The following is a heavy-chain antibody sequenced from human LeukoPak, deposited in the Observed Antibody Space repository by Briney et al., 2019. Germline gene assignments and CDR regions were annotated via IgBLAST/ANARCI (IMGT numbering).Heavy chain of an antibody. CDR1: GGSIGSYY. D-gene: IGHD3-3*01. CDR3: ASGQYYDLWSGYYVD. J-gene: IGHJ4*02. V-gene: IGHV4-59*12. Sequence: SETLSLTCTVSGGSIGSYYWSWIRQPPGKGLEWIGYIYSSGSTNYNPSLKSRVTISVDTSKNHFSLKLSSVTAADTAVYYCASGQYYDLWSGYYVDWGQGTLVTVSA. CDR2: IYSSGST.